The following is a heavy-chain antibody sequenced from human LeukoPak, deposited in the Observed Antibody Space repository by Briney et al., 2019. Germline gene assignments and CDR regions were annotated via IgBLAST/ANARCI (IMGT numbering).Heavy chain of an antibody. V-gene: IGHV3-30*02. CDR2: IRYDGSNK. D-gene: IGHD3-10*01. CDR1: GFIFTHYD. CDR3: AKVEPVNYYGSGTFWAFDY. J-gene: IGHJ4*02. Sequence: GGSLRLSCAASGFIFTHYDMHWVRQAPGKGLEWVTFIRYDGSNKYYADSVKGRFTISRDNSKNTLYLQMNSLRVEDTAVYYCAKVEPVNYYGSGTFWAFDYWGQGTLVTVSS.